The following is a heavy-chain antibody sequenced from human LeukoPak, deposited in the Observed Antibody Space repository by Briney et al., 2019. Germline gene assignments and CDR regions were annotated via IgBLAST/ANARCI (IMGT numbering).Heavy chain of an antibody. CDR1: GYTLTELS. CDR3: ATAWGGLAWFDC. Sequence: ASVKVSCKVSGYTLTELSMHWVRQAPGKGLEWMGGFDPEDGETIYAQKFQGRVTMTEDTSTDTVYMEPSSLRSEDTAVYYCATAWGGLAWFDCWGQGTLVTVSS. J-gene: IGHJ4*02. V-gene: IGHV1-24*01. CDR2: FDPEDGET. D-gene: IGHD3-10*01.